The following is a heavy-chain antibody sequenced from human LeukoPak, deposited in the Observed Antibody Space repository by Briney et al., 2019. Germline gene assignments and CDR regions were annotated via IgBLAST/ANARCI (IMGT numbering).Heavy chain of an antibody. D-gene: IGHD1-26*01. Sequence: GGSLRLSCAASGFTFSSYGMHWVCQAPGKGLEWAAVISYDVSNKYYADSVKGRFTISRDNSKNTLYLQMNSLRAEDTAVYYCAKDPRRRKEVGVFDYWGQGTLVTVSS. CDR1: GFTFSSYG. J-gene: IGHJ4*02. CDR3: AKDPRRRKEVGVFDY. CDR2: ISYDVSNK. V-gene: IGHV3-30*18.